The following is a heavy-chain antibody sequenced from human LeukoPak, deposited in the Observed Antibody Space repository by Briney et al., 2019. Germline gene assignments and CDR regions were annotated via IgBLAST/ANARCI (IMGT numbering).Heavy chain of an antibody. CDR1: GGTFSSYA. J-gene: IGHJ6*03. CDR2: IIPIFGTA. D-gene: IGHD2-8*01. V-gene: IGHV1-69*05. Sequence: ASVKVSCKASGGTFSSYAISWVRQAPGQGLEWMGGIIPIFGTANYAQKFQGRVTITTDESTSTAYMELSSLRSEDTAVYYCARLGPPGYCTNGVCSNPQYYYYYMDVWGKGTTVTVPS. CDR3: ARLGPPGYCTNGVCSNPQYYYYYMDV.